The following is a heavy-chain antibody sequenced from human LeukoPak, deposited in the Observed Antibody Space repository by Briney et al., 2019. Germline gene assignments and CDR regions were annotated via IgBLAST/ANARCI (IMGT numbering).Heavy chain of an antibody. CDR3: ARGRHSSGWYPYDY. V-gene: IGHV4-59*12. J-gene: IGHJ4*02. D-gene: IGHD6-19*01. Sequence: SETLSLTCTVSGGSISSYYWSWIRQPPGKGLEWIGYIYYSGSTYYNPSLKSRVTISVDTSKNQFSLKLSSVTAADTAVYYCARGRHSSGWYPYDYWGQGTLVTVSS. CDR2: IYYSGST. CDR1: GGSISSYY.